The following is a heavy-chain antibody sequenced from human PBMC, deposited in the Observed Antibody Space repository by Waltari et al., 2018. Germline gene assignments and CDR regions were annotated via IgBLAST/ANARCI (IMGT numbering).Heavy chain of an antibody. CDR2: ISSSSYI. CDR3: ARSTQPIYDYGDIYWYFDL. D-gene: IGHD4-17*01. CDR1: GFTFSSYS. J-gene: IGHJ2*01. Sequence: EVQLVESGGGLVKPGGSLRLSCAASGFTFSSYSMNWVRQAPGKGLEWVSSISSSSYIYYADSVKGRFTISRDNAKNSLYLQMNSLRAEDTAVYYCARSTQPIYDYGDIYWYFDLWGRGTLVTVSS. V-gene: IGHV3-21*01.